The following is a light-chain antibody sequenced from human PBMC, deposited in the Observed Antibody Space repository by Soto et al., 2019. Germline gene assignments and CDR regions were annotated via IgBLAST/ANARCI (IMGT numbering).Light chain of an antibody. CDR1: SSNIGEYY. CDR3: GTWDSSLTTFV. J-gene: IGLJ1*01. V-gene: IGLV1-51*02. CDR2: END. Sequence: QSVLTQPPSVSAAPGQKVTMSCSGSSSNIGEYYVSWHQQLPGTAPKLLIYENDKRPSGIPDRFSGSKSGTSATLDITGLQTGDEADYYCGTWDSSLTTFVFGTGTNVTVL.